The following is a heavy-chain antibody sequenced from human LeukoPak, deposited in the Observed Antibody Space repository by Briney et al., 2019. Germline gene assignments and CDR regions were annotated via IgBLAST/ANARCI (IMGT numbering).Heavy chain of an antibody. CDR3: ARDLVDGVGAPGAY. CDR1: GYTFTNYG. D-gene: IGHD1-26*01. Sequence: ASVKVSCKASGYTFTNYGITWMRQAPGQGLEWMGWINTYNGNTNYAQKLQGRVTITTDTSTSTAYTELRSLRSGDTAVFYCARDLVDGVGAPGAYWGQGALVTVSS. V-gene: IGHV1-18*01. J-gene: IGHJ4*02. CDR2: INTYNGNT.